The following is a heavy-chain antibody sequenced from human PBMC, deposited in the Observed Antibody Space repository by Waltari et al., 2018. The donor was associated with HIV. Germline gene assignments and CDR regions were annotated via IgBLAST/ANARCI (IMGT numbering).Heavy chain of an antibody. CDR2: KKQDGSEK. D-gene: IGHD3-10*01. CDR3: ARGGFYGSGSKVN. V-gene: IGHV3-7*04. CDR1: GFTFSGYW. Sequence: EVQLVESGGGLVQHGGSLRLSCAASGFTFSGYWMSWARQAPGKGLEWVANKKQDGSEKYYVDSVNGRFTISRDNAENSLYLQMNSLRAEDTAVYYCARGGFYGSGSKVNWGQGTLVTVSS. J-gene: IGHJ4*02.